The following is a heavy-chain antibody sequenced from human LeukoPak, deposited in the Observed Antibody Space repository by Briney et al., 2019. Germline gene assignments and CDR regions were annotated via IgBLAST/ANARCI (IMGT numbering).Heavy chain of an antibody. CDR1: GGSFSGYY. CDR2: INHSGST. V-gene: IGHV4-34*01. CDR3: ASLDFVVVPAAMSYYFDY. Sequence: PSETLSLTCAVYGGSFSGYYWSWIRQPPGKGLEWIGEINHSGSTNYNPSLKSRVTISVDTSKNQFSLKLSSVTAADTAVYYCASLDFVVVPAAMSYYFDYWGQGTLVTVSS. J-gene: IGHJ4*02. D-gene: IGHD2-2*01.